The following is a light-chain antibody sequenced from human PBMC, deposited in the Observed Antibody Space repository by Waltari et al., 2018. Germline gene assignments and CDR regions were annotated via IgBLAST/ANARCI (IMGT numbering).Light chain of an antibody. CDR3: QSYDDTTNQV. J-gene: IGLJ2*01. CDR1: SGSIASYY. Sequence: NFMLTQPHSVSESPGKTVTISCTRSSGSIASYYVQWYQQRPGSAPTTVIYDDDLRPSGVPDRFSGSIDSSSNSASLTISGLKTEDEADYYCQSYDDTTNQVFGGGPKLTVL. CDR2: DDD. V-gene: IGLV6-57*04.